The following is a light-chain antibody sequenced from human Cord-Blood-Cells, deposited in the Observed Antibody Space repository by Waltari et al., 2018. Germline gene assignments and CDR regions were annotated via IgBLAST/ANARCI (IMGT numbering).Light chain of an antibody. Sequence: SYELTQPPSVSVSPGQTASITCSGDKLGEKYACWYQRKPGKSPVLVIYQDSKRPSWSPERVWDCSCGNAAPLTIGGTQAMDEADYYCQAWDSSTAVFGGGTKLTVL. J-gene: IGLJ3*02. CDR3: QAWDSSTAV. CDR2: QDS. CDR1: KLGEKY. V-gene: IGLV3-1*01.